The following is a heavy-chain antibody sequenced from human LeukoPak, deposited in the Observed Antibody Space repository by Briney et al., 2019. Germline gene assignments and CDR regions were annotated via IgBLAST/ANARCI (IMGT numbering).Heavy chain of an antibody. CDR3: ARDKDGPYYDILTGYRNFDY. CDR2: ISYDGSNK. CDR1: GFTFSNAW. V-gene: IGHV3-30-3*01. D-gene: IGHD3-9*01. J-gene: IGHJ4*02. Sequence: QPGGSLRLSCAASGFTFSNAWMSWVRQAPGKGLEWVAVISYDGSNKYYADSVKGRFTISRDNSKNTLYLQMNSLRAEDTAVYYCARDKDGPYYDILTGYRNFDYWGQGTLVTVSS.